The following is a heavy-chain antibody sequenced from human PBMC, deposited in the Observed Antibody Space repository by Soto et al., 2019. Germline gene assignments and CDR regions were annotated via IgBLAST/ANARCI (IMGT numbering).Heavy chain of an antibody. J-gene: IGHJ4*02. Sequence: SVRGSCRFSGSTLTELPMHLGRQAPGQGLEWMGGIIPIFGTANYAQKFQGRVTITADKSTSTAYMELSSLRSEDTAVYYCARSLAVPGTFLWTTDYWGQGTRVNVSA. CDR3: ARSLAVPGTFLWTTDY. CDR1: GSTLTELP. D-gene: IGHD6-19*01. V-gene: IGHV1-69*06. CDR2: IIPIFGTA.